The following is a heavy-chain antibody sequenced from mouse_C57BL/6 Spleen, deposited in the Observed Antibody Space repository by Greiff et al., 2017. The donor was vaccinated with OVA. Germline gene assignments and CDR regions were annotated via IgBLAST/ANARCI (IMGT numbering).Heavy chain of an antibody. CDR2: IDPENGDT. Sequence: EVQLQQSGAELVRPGASVKLSCTASGFNFKDDYMHWVKQRPEQGLEWIGWIDPENGDTEYASKFKGKATITADTSSNTAYLQLSSLTSEDTAVYNGTTGYGSSHWYFDVWGTGTTVTVSS. CDR1: GFNFKDDY. J-gene: IGHJ1*03. CDR3: TTGYGSSHWYFDV. D-gene: IGHD1-1*01. V-gene: IGHV14-4*01.